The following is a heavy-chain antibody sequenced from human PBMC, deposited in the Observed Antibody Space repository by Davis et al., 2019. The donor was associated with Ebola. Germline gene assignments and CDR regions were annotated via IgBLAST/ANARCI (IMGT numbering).Heavy chain of an antibody. D-gene: IGHD2-2*01. CDR2: IYYSGST. CDR1: GGFISYGGYY. J-gene: IGHJ4*02. V-gene: IGHV4-31*03. Sequence: SETLSLTCSVSGGFISYGGYYWSWLRQHPGKGLEWIGYIYYSGSTYYNPSLKSRATLSIDTSRKQFSLKLTSVTAADTAVYYCASPHQIRGKDFFDCWGQGTLVTVSS. CDR3: ASPHQIRGKDFFDC.